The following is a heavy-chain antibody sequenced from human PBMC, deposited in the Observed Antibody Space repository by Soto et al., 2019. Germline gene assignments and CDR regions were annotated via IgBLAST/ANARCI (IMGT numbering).Heavy chain of an antibody. CDR2: ISSSGSTI. Sequence: GGSLRLSCAASGFTFSDYYMSWIRQAPGKGLEWVSYISSSGSTIYYADSVKGRFTISRDNAKNSLYLQMNSLRAEDTAVYYCARAITMVRGVIIYYYYYYMDVWGKGTTVTVSS. V-gene: IGHV3-11*01. CDR1: GFTFSDYY. J-gene: IGHJ6*03. D-gene: IGHD3-10*01. CDR3: ARAITMVRGVIIYYYYYYMDV.